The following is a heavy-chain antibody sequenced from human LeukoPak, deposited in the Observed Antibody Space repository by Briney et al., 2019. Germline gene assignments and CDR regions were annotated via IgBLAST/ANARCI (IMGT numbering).Heavy chain of an antibody. D-gene: IGHD3-22*01. V-gene: IGHV1-24*01. CDR1: GGTFSSYA. CDR2: FDPEDGET. CDR3: ATMGGAITMTY. Sequence: EASVKVSCKASGGTFSSYAISWVRQAPGQGLEWMGGFDPEDGETIYAQKFQGRVTMTEDTSTDTAYMELSSLRSEDTAVYYCATMGGAITMTYWGQGTLVTVSS. J-gene: IGHJ4*02.